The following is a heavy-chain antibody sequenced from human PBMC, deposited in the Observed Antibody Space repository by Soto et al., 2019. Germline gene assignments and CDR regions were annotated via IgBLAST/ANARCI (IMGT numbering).Heavy chain of an antibody. D-gene: IGHD2-15*01. CDR1: GFIVSDTY. CDR3: AREPRYCRGGSCSITGDAYDI. CDR2: ISNRGDT. Sequence: EVQLVESGGGLVQPGGSLRLSCTASGFIVSDTYVNWVRQAPGKGLEWVSVISNRGDTHYADSVRGRFSLSRDISDNTLHLQMNNQRVEDTAVYYCAREPRYCRGGSCSITGDAYDIWGKGTMVTVSS. V-gene: IGHV3-66*01. J-gene: IGHJ3*02.